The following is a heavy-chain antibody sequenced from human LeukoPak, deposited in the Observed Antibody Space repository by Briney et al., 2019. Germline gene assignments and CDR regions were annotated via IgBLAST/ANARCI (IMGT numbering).Heavy chain of an antibody. Sequence: PGGSLIPSWATSGSTFSNYGICLGRQAPGKGLEWVAFIPYDAFGKYYGYSVKGRFAISRDKSKNTQYLQMNSLRAEDTAVYYCARERGESSRWYGGVDSWGQGTLVTVSS. V-gene: IGHV3-30*02. CDR3: ARERGESSRWYGGVDS. CDR1: GSTFSNYG. D-gene: IGHD6-13*01. J-gene: IGHJ4*02. CDR2: IPYDAFGK.